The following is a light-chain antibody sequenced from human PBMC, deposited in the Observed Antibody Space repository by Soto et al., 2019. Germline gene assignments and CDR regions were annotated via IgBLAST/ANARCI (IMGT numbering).Light chain of an antibody. V-gene: IGLV2-23*02. J-gene: IGLJ1*01. CDR3: CSYAGSYV. Sequence: QSVLTKPASVYRSPGQSITITNNGTSSDVGSYNLVSWYQQHPGKAPKLMIYEVSKRPSGVSNRFSGSKSGNTASLTISGLQAEDEADYYCCSYAGSYVFGTGTKVTVL. CDR1: SSDVGSYNL. CDR2: EVS.